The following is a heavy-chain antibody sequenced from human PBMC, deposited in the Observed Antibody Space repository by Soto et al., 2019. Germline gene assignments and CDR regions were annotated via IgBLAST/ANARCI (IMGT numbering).Heavy chain of an antibody. CDR2: ISYDGSNN. J-gene: IGHJ4*02. CDR3: ARQGFGELPNPNFDY. Sequence: PGGSLRLSCTASGFTFSNYGMHWVRQAPGKGLEWVAVISYDGSNNYYADSVKGRFTISRDNSKNTLYLQMNSLRPEDTAVYYCARQGFGELPNPNFDYWGQGTLVTVSS. V-gene: IGHV3-30*03. D-gene: IGHD3-10*01. CDR1: GFTFSNYG.